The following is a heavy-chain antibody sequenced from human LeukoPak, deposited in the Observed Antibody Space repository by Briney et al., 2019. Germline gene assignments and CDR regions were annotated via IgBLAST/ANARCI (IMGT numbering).Heavy chain of an antibody. CDR2: ISSGSSYI. V-gene: IGHV3-21*01. Sequence: GSLRLSCAASGFTFSSYSMNWVRQATGKGLEWVSSISSGSSYIYYADSVKGRFTISRDNAKNSLYLQMNSLRAEDTAVYYCARDRRAYCSGGTCYFIFDYWGQGTLVTVSS. CDR3: ARDRRAYCSGGTCYFIFDY. J-gene: IGHJ4*02. CDR1: GFTFSSYS. D-gene: IGHD2-15*01.